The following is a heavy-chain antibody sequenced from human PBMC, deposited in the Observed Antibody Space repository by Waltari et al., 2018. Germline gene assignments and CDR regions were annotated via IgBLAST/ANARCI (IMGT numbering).Heavy chain of an antibody. D-gene: IGHD3-22*01. CDR3: AKGRSYDSSGYYYGD. V-gene: IGHV3-33*06. CDR1: GVTFSSYA. Sequence: QVQLAESGGGMVQPGRSLRRSCAASGVTFSSYALHWVRQAPGKGLEWVAVEWYDGTNKYYADSVKGRFTISRDNSKNTLNLQMNSLRVEDTAVYYCAKGRSYDSSGYYYGDWGQGTLVTVSS. J-gene: IGHJ4*02. CDR2: EWYDGTNK.